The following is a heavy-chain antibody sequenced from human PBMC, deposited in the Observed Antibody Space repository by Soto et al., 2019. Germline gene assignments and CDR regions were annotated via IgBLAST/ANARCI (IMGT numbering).Heavy chain of an antibody. J-gene: IGHJ4*02. CDR2: IYWDDDK. Sequence: QITLKESGPTLVKPTQTLTLTCTFSGFSLSTSGVGVGWIRQPPGKALEWLALIYWDDDKRYSPSLTSRLTITKDISKNQVVLTMTNMDPVDTATYYCAHTYSSGWYIGPFDYWGQGTLVTVSS. CDR3: AHTYSSGWYIGPFDY. CDR1: GFSLSTSGVG. D-gene: IGHD6-19*01. V-gene: IGHV2-5*02.